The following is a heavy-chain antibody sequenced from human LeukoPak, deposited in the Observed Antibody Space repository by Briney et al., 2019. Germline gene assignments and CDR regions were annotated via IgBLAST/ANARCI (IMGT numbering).Heavy chain of an antibody. CDR2: ISYDGSNK. Sequence: GSLRLSCAASGFTFSSYGMHWVRQAPGKGLEWVAVISYDGSNKYYADSVKGRFTISRDNSKNTLYLQMNSLRAEDTAVYYCAKVRGQYFGHSFDCWGQGTLVTVSS. CDR1: GFTFSSYG. J-gene: IGHJ4*02. V-gene: IGHV3-30*18. D-gene: IGHD3-9*01. CDR3: AKVRGQYFGHSFDC.